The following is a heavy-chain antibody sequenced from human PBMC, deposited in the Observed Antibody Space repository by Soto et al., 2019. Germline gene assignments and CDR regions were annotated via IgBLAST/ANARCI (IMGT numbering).Heavy chain of an antibody. J-gene: IGHJ4*02. CDR2: ISYDGSNK. D-gene: IGHD2-2*01. CDR1: GFSFSSYG. V-gene: IGHV3-30*18. CDR3: AKERMEQYQLLPFFDY. Sequence: GGSLRLSCAASGFSFSSYGMHWLRQAAGNGLEWVAVISYDGSNKYYADSVRGRFTISRDNSKNTLYLQMNSLRPEDTAVFYCAKERMEQYQLLPFFDYWGQGTLVTV.